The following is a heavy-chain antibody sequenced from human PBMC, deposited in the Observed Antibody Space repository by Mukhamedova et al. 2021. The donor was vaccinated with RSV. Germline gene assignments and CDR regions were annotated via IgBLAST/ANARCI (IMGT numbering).Heavy chain of an antibody. CDR3: ARRDGSPNAFDI. V-gene: IGHV1-18*01. D-gene: IGHD1-26*01. Sequence: GNTNYAQKLQGRVTMTTDTSTSTAYMELRSLRSDDTAVYYCARRDGSPNAFDIWGQGTMVTVSS. J-gene: IGHJ3*02. CDR2: GNT.